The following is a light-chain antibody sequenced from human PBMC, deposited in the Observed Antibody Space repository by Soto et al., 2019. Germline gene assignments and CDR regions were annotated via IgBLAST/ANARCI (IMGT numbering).Light chain of an antibody. Sequence: EIVLTQSPGTLSLSPGERATLSCRASQSVSSNYLAWYQQKPGQAPGLLIHGASSRATGSPDRFSGSGSGTDFTLTISRLEPEDFAVYYCHQYGTSPWTLGQGTK. CDR2: GAS. CDR1: QSVSSNY. V-gene: IGKV3-20*01. CDR3: HQYGTSPWT. J-gene: IGKJ1*01.